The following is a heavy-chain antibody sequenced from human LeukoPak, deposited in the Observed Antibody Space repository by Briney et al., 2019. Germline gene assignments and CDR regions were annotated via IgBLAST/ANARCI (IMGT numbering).Heavy chain of an antibody. CDR3: ERHRVVRGVLYYFVY. CDR2: IYYSGSA. V-gene: IGHV4-39*01. D-gene: IGHD3-10*01. CDR1: GGSFSSSSYN. Sequence: SETLSLTCTVSGGSFSSSSYNWGWLRQPPGKGLEWVGSIYYSGSASSNPSLERRVNISIHTSKNQFSLRLRSVTAADTAVFYCERHRVVRGVLYYFVYWGQGALVTVSS. J-gene: IGHJ4*02.